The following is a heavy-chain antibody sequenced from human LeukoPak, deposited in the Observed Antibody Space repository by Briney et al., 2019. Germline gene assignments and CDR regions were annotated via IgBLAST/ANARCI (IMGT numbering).Heavy chain of an antibody. D-gene: IGHD1-26*01. J-gene: IGHJ4*02. CDR1: GFTFSSYW. CDR3: AKYGPQDSGSSHFDY. Sequence: SGGSLRLSCAASGFTFSSYWMHWVRQAPGKGLVWVSRISDGGSTTTYADSVKGRFTTSRDNSKNTLFLQMNSLRAEDTAIYYCAKYGPQDSGSSHFDYWGQGALVTVSS. CDR2: ISDGGSTT. V-gene: IGHV3-74*01.